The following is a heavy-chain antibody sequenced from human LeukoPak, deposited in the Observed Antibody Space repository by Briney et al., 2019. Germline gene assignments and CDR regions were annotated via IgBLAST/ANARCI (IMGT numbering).Heavy chain of an antibody. CDR3: ARVSYRFPLDCGGDCYSQPSILYYFDY. Sequence: PSETLSLTCTVSGGSIRSTSYYWGWIRQPPGKGLEWIGSIYYSGSTYHNPSLKSRVTMSVDTSKNQFSLKLSSVTAADTAVYYCARVSYRFPLDCGGDCYSQPSILYYFDYWGQGTLVTVSS. CDR1: GGSIRSTSYY. J-gene: IGHJ4*02. CDR2: IYYSGST. V-gene: IGHV4-39*07. D-gene: IGHD2-21*02.